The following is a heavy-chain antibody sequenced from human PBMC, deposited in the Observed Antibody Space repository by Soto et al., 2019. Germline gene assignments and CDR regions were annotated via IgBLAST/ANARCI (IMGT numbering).Heavy chain of an antibody. Sequence: SPTLSLPCAISGDSVSSNSAAWNWIRQSPSRGLEWLGRTYYRSKWYNDYAVSVKSRITINPDTSKNQFSLQLNSVTPEDTAVYYCAREIVVVPAAYNWFDPWGQGTRGTVPQ. CDR1: GDSVSSNSAA. J-gene: IGHJ5*02. CDR2: TYYRSKWYN. D-gene: IGHD2-2*01. CDR3: AREIVVVPAAYNWFDP. V-gene: IGHV6-1*01.